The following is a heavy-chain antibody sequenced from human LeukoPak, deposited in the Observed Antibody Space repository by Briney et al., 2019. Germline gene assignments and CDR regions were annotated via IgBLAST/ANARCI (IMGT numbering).Heavy chain of an antibody. CDR2: ISSSGSTI. J-gene: IGHJ5*02. CDR1: GFTFSDYY. V-gene: IGHV3-11*04. CDR3: ARCPDYSSTNARFDP. D-gene: IGHD2-2*01. Sequence: GGSLRLSCAASGFTFSDYYMSWIRQAPGKGLEWVSYISSSGSTIYYADSVKGRFTISRDNAKNSLYLQMNSLRAEDTAVYYCARCPDYSSTNARFDPRGQGTLVTVSS.